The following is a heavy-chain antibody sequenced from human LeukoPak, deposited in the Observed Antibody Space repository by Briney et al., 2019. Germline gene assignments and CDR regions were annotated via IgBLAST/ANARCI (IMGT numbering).Heavy chain of an antibody. V-gene: IGHV1-69*01. CDR2: MIPTFGTA. CDR3: AVPAYCGGDCSLNYFDY. Sequence: SVKVSCKASGGTFSSYTISWVRQAPGQGLEWMGGMIPTFGTAKYAQRFQARVTITADESTSTAYMELSSLRSEDTAVYYCAVPAYCGGDCSLNYFDYWGQGTLVTVSS. J-gene: IGHJ4*02. D-gene: IGHD2-21*02. CDR1: GGTFSSYT.